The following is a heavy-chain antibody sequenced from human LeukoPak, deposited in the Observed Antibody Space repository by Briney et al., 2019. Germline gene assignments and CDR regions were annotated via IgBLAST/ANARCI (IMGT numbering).Heavy chain of an antibody. CDR1: GFTFNTYS. J-gene: IGHJ6*03. Sequence: GGSLRLSCAASGFTFNTYSMNWVRQAPGKGLEWVSYISSSGSTIYYADSVKGRFTISRDNAKNSLYLQMNSLRAEDTAMYYCARGQRAHVEWSNYMDVWGKGTTVTVSS. V-gene: IGHV3-48*01. CDR3: ARGQRAHVEWSNYMDV. CDR2: ISSSGSTI. D-gene: IGHD3-3*01.